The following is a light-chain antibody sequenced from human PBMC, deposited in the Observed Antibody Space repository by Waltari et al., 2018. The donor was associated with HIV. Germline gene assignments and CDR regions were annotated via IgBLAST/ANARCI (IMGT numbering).Light chain of an antibody. CDR3: ATWDSSLSAGV. J-gene: IGLJ2*01. V-gene: IGLV1-51*01. CDR1: SSNIGNNY. CDR2: DNN. Sequence: QSVLTQPPSVSAAPGQKVTISCSGSSSNIGNNYVSWYQQLPGTAPKLLIYDNNKRPSGIPDLFSGSKSGTSATLGITGLQTGDEADYFCATWDSSLSAGVFGGGTKLTVL.